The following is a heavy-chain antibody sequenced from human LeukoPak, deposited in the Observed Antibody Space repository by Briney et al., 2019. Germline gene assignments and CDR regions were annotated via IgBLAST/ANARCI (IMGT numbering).Heavy chain of an antibody. Sequence: GESLRISCKASGYTFTHQWIGWVRQMSGSGLEWMGIIYPRDSDTIYSPSFQGHVTISADTSINTAYLEWSSLAASDTAIYYCARHSDVIGAIWGQGTLVTVSS. CDR1: GYTFTHQW. CDR2: IYPRDSDT. CDR3: ARHSDVIGAI. V-gene: IGHV5-51*01. D-gene: IGHD3-10*01. J-gene: IGHJ4*02.